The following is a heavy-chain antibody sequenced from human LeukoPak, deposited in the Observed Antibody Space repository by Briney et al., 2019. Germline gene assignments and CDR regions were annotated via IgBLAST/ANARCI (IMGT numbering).Heavy chain of an antibody. CDR3: ARAVGYSSKAYLFDY. V-gene: IGHV4-39*07. CDR2: IYYSGST. D-gene: IGHD6-13*01. CDR1: GGSISSSSYY. J-gene: IGHJ4*02. Sequence: SETLSLTCTVSGGSISSSSYYWGWIRQPPGKGLEWIGSIYYSGSTYYNPSLKSRVTISVDTSKNQFSLKLSSVTAADTAVYYCARAVGYSSKAYLFDYWGQGTLVTVSS.